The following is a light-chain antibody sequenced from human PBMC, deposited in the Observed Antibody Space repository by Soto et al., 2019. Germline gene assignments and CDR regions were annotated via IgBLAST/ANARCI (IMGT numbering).Light chain of an antibody. CDR3: QQYNDWPPKHT. Sequence: EIVMTQSPATLSVSPGERATLSCRASQSVSSNLAWYQQQPGQAPRLLIYDASTRATGIPPRFSASGSGTEFALTISSLQSEDLAVYYCQQYNDWPPKHTFGQGTKLEIK. V-gene: IGKV3-15*01. CDR1: QSVSSN. CDR2: DAS. J-gene: IGKJ2*01.